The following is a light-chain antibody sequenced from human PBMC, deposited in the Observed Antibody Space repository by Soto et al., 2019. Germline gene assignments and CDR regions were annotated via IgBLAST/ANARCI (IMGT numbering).Light chain of an antibody. CDR1: QSISSY. J-gene: IGKJ2*01. V-gene: IGKV1-39*01. CDR2: AAS. Sequence: DLQMTQSPSSLSASVGDRVTITCRASQSISSYLNWYQQKPGKAPKLLIYAASSLQSGVPSRFSGSGSGTDFTLTINSLQPEDFATYYCQQSYSTPMYTFGQGTKLEIK. CDR3: QQSYSTPMYT.